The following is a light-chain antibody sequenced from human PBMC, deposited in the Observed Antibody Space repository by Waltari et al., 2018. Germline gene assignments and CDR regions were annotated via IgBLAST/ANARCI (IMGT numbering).Light chain of an antibody. Sequence: SYVLAQPPSVSVAPGETARIPCGGHNIASESVHWYQQKPGQAPVLVIYYDNDRPSGIPERFSGSSSGNTATLTISGVEAGDEADYYCQVWHSSSSQVVFGGGTELTVL. V-gene: IGLV3-21*04. J-gene: IGLJ2*01. CDR1: NIASES. CDR2: YDN. CDR3: QVWHSSSSQVV.